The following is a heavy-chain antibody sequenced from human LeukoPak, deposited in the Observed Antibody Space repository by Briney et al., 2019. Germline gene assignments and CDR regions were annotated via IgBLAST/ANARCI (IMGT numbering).Heavy chain of an antibody. CDR2: ISGSGESI. CDR3: AKAAAADYSYFYGMDV. D-gene: IGHD2-2*01. CDR1: GFTFSSFA. V-gene: IGHV3-23*01. J-gene: IGHJ6*02. Sequence: GGSLRLSCAASGFTFSSFAMSWVRQAPGKGLEWVSSISGSGESIYYADSVKGRFTISRDSSKNMLFLQMNSLRVEDTAVYYCAKAAAADYSYFYGMDVWGQGTTVTVSS.